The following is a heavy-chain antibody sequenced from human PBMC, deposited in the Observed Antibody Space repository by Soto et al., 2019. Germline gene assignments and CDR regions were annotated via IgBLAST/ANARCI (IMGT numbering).Heavy chain of an antibody. CDR1: GGSFSGYY. V-gene: IGHV4-34*09. J-gene: IGHJ4*02. D-gene: IGHD6-19*01. CDR2: INHSGST. CDR3: ARDTGSGWFDY. Sequence: ASETLSLTCAVYGGSFSGYYSSWIRQPPGKGLEWIGEINHSGSTNYNPSLKSRVTISVDTSKNQFSLKLSSVTAADTAVYYCARDTGSGWFDYWGQGTLVTVSS.